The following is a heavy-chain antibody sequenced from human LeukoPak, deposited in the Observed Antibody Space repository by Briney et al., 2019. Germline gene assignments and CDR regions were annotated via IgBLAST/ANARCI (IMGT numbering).Heavy chain of an antibody. J-gene: IGHJ5*02. Sequence: ASVKVSCKASGYTFTNYGINWVRQAPGQGLEWMGWISTYNGNTNYAQKLQGRVTMTTEISTSTAYMELRSLRSDDTAVYYCARDQLSRGVWFDPWGQGTLVTVSS. CDR3: ARDQLSRGVWFDP. V-gene: IGHV1-18*01. CDR2: ISTYNGNT. CDR1: GYTFTNYG. D-gene: IGHD1-1*01.